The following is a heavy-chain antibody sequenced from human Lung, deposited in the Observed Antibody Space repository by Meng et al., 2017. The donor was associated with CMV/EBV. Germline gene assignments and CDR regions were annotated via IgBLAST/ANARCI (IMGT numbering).Heavy chain of an antibody. CDR3: ARASTFVQPFDH. J-gene: IGHJ4*02. Sequence: CKAAAGTFGNKAFNWVRQATGQGPEWMGQIMPILAITHYAQKFQGRVTITADKSTSTVYMELRSLRPEDTAIYYCARASTFVQPFDHWGQGTLVTVSS. V-gene: IGHV1-69*04. D-gene: IGHD3-16*01. CDR1: AGTFGNKA. CDR2: IMPILAIT.